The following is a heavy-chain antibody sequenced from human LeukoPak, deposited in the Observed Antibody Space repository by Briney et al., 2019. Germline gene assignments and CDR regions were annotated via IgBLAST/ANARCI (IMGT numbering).Heavy chain of an antibody. CDR3: ARVSSGWDEYYYYGMDV. D-gene: IGHD6-19*01. V-gene: IGHV1-18*01. CDR2: ISPYNGHR. CDR1: GYIFTTHG. J-gene: IGHJ6*02. Sequence: ASVKVSCKASGYIFTTHGISWVRQAPGQGLEWMGWISPYNGHRNHAQKFQGRVTLTTDTSTSTAFMELRSLRSDDTAVYYCARVSSGWDEYYYYGMDVWGQGTTVTVSS.